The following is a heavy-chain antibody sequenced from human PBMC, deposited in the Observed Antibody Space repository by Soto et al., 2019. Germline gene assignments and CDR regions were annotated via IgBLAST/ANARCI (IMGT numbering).Heavy chain of an antibody. J-gene: IGHJ5*02. D-gene: IGHD1-1*01. V-gene: IGHV2-5*02. CDR1: GFSLTTNGVG. Sequence: QITLKESGPTLVKPTETLTLTCTFSGFSLTTNGVGVGWIRQPPGKPLEWLGLFYWDDDKRYSPSLQNRLTISKDTSKNQVVLTLANMAPEDTGTYYCAYRKGAATGTGSWFDPWGQGTPVTVSS. CDR2: FYWDDDK. CDR3: AYRKGAATGTGSWFDP.